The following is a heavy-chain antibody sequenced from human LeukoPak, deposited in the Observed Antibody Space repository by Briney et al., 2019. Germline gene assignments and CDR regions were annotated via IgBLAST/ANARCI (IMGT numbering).Heavy chain of an antibody. CDR1: GYTLIGYN. J-gene: IGHJ5*02. CDR2: INNSGGT. Sequence: ASVKVSCKASGYTLIGYNIHWVRQAPGQGLEWMGWINNSGGTNYAQKFQGRVTMTRDTSISTAYMELSRLRSDDTAVYYCARELVDTAMAYNWFDPWGQGTLVTVSS. CDR3: ARELVDTAMAYNWFDP. D-gene: IGHD5-18*01. V-gene: IGHV1-2*02.